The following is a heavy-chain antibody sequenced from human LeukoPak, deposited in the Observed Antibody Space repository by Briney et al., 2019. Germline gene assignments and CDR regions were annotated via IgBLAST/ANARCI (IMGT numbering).Heavy chain of an antibody. CDR1: GYTFTSYD. J-gene: IGHJ4*02. CDR2: MNPNSGNT. V-gene: IGHV1-8*03. CDR3: ARGYDDSSSWYGY. D-gene: IGHD6-13*01. Sequence: ASVKVSCKASGYTFTSYDINWVRQATGQGLEWMGWMNPNSGNTGYAQKFQGRVTITRNTSISTAYMELSSLRSEDTAVYYSARGYDDSSSWYGYWGQGTLVTVSS.